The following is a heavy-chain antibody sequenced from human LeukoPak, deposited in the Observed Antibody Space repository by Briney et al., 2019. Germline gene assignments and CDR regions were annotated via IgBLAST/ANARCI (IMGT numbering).Heavy chain of an antibody. CDR2: ISSSSSTI. CDR1: GFTFSSYS. CDR3: AKVLHSSGWYFDY. Sequence: GGSLSLSCAASGFTFSSYSMIWVREAPGKGLEGVSYISSSSSTIYYADSVKGRFTISRDNAKNSLYLQMNSLRAEDTAVYYCAKVLHSSGWYFDYWGQGTLVTVSS. J-gene: IGHJ4*02. V-gene: IGHV3-48*01. D-gene: IGHD6-19*01.